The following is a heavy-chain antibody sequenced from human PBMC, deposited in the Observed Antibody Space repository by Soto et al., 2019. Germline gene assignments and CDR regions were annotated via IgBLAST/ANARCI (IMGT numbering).Heavy chain of an antibody. CDR1: GFTFDDYI. Sequence: GGSLRLSCAASGFTFDDYIMHWVRQAPGKGLEWVSLISWDGGSTYYADSVKGRFTISRDNSKNSLYLQMNSLRTEDTALYYCAKDGNSGSYYLFDYWGQGTLVTVSS. CDR3: AKDGNSGSYYLFDY. V-gene: IGHV3-43*01. J-gene: IGHJ4*02. D-gene: IGHD1-26*01. CDR2: ISWDGGST.